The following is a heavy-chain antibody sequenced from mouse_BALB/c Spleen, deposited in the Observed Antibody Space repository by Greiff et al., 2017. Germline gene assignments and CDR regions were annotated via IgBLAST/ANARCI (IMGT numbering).Heavy chain of an antibody. CDR1: GYTFTSYY. CDR3: ATLFYGYNYFDY. D-gene: IGHD1-2*01. CDR2: IDPANGNT. V-gene: IGHV14-3*02. Sequence: EVQLQQSGAELVKPGASVKLSCKASGYTFTSYYMYWVKQRPGQGLEWIGRIDPANGNTKYDPKFQGKATITADTSSNTAYLQLSSLTSEDTAVYYCATLFYGYNYFDYWGQGTTLTVSS. J-gene: IGHJ2*01.